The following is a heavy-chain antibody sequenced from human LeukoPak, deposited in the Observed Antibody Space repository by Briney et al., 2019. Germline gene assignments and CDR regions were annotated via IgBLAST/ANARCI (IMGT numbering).Heavy chain of an antibody. Sequence: SETLSLTCTVSGGSISNYYWSWIRQPPGKGLEWIGYIYYSGSTNYNPTLKSRVTISVDTSKNQFSLKLSSVTAADTAVYYCARVGGTNYYYYGMDVWGQGTTVTVSS. V-gene: IGHV4-59*01. D-gene: IGHD1-26*01. CDR3: ARVGGTNYYYYGMDV. CDR1: GGSISNYY. CDR2: IYYSGST. J-gene: IGHJ6*02.